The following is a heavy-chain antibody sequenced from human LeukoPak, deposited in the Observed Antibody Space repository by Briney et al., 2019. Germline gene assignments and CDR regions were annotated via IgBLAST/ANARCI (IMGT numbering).Heavy chain of an antibody. Sequence: GGSLRLSCVASGFNFNNYNMNWVRQAPGKGLEWVSYITLSSSTIYYADSVKGRFTISRDNAKNSVYLQMNSLRAEDTAVYYCARGDPTVTTTGSGGLDIWGQGTMVTVSS. CDR1: GFNFNNYN. D-gene: IGHD4-17*01. V-gene: IGHV3-48*01. CDR3: ARGDPTVTTTGSGGLDI. J-gene: IGHJ3*02. CDR2: ITLSSSTI.